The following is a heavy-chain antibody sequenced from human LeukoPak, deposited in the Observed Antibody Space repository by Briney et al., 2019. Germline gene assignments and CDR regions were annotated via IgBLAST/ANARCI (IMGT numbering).Heavy chain of an antibody. CDR3: STDGGSY. J-gene: IGHJ4*02. CDR2: IKSKADGGTT. V-gene: IGHV3-15*01. CDR1: GFTFSNAY. D-gene: IGHD4-23*01. Sequence: PGGSLRLSCAASGFTFSNAYMSWVRQAPGKGLEWVGRIKSKADGGTTNYAAPVKGRFTISRDDSKNTVYLQMNSLKAEDTAFYYCSTDGGSYWGQGTLVTVSS.